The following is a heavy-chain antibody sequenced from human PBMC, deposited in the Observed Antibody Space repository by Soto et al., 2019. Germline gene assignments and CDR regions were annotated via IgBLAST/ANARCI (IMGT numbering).Heavy chain of an antibody. J-gene: IGHJ6*02. CDR3: ARVSGSYYYGMDV. Sequence: QVQLQESGPGLVKPSGTLSLTCAVSGGSISSSNCWSWVRQPPGKGLEWIGEIYHSGSTNFNPSLXXRXPISVDKSKNQFSLKLNSVTAADTAVYYCARVSGSYYYGMDVWGQGTTVTVSS. CDR1: GGSISSSNC. V-gene: IGHV4-4*02. CDR2: IYHSGST.